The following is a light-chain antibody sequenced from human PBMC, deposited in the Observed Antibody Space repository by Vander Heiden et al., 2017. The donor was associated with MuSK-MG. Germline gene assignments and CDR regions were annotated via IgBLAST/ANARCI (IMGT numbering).Light chain of an antibody. Sequence: GSPGQSITIYCTGTSNDVGTYNLVPWYQQHPGQPPQLMIYAVTKRPSGVSHRFSGSKSGNTASLTISGLQAEDDADYHCGSYAGTTLFRIFGGGTKLTVL. CDR1: SNDVGTYNL. CDR3: GSYAGTTLFRI. J-gene: IGLJ2*01. V-gene: IGLV2-23*02. CDR2: AVT.